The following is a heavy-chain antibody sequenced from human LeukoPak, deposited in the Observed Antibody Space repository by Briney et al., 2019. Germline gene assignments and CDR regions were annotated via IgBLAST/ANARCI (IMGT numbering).Heavy chain of an antibody. CDR3: ARVSRGERPHYGAIDY. Sequence: SVKVSCKASGGTFSSYAISWVRQAPGQGLEWMGGIIPIFGAANYAQKFQGRVTITTDESTSTAYMELSSLRSEDTAVYYCARVSRGERPHYGAIDYWGQGTLVTVSS. J-gene: IGHJ4*02. CDR1: GGTFSSYA. D-gene: IGHD4-17*01. V-gene: IGHV1-69*05. CDR2: IIPIFGAA.